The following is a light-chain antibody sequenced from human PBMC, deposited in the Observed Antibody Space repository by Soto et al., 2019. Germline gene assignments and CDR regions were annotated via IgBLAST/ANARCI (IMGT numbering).Light chain of an antibody. CDR2: GAS. CDR3: QRYGRSPPIT. V-gene: IGKV3-20*01. Sequence: IVTTHSPATLSFSPGERATLSCRATQSISSNYLAWYQQKPGQAPRLLIYGASNRAPGIPDRFSGSGSGTIFTLTISRLEPEDFAVYYCQRYGRSPPITFGQGTRLEIK. J-gene: IGKJ5*01. CDR1: QSISSNY.